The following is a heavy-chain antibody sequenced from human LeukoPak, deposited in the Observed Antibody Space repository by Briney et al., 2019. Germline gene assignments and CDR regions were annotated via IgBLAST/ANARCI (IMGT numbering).Heavy chain of an antibody. Sequence: PSETLSLTCTVSGASFTNYYWSWVRQPPGKGLEWFGYISYSGTTNYNPSLKSRVTMSVDTSKNQFSLKVTSVTAADTAVYYCARDLVDYTRPDYWGQGTLVTVSS. CDR3: ARDLVDYTRPDY. J-gene: IGHJ4*02. D-gene: IGHD2-8*02. V-gene: IGHV4-59*12. CDR2: ISYSGTT. CDR1: GASFTNYY.